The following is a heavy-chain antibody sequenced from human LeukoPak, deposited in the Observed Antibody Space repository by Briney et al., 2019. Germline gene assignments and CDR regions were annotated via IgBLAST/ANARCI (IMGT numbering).Heavy chain of an antibody. Sequence: PGGSLRLSCAASGFTFSSYWMSWVRQAPGKGLEWVANIKQDGSEKYYVDSVKGRFTISRDNAKNSLYLQMNSLRAEDTAVYYCARHSGSDQLGYYYYYMDVWGKGTTVTVSS. CDR2: IKQDGSEK. CDR1: GFTFSSYW. CDR3: ARHSGSDQLGYYYYYMDV. V-gene: IGHV3-7*01. D-gene: IGHD1-26*01. J-gene: IGHJ6*03.